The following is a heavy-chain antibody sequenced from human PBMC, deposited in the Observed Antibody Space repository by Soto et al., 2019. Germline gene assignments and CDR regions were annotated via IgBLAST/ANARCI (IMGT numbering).Heavy chain of an antibody. D-gene: IGHD1-26*01. CDR2: IIPMYDSA. V-gene: IGHV1-69*06. Sequence: QVQLVQSGAELKKPGSSVNVSCAASGGTFKTYTINWVRQAPGQGLEWIGQIIPMYDSANYAQRFQGRVTISADKPTNIAYMELGGLRSDDTALYYCATWRTYSGSYCFDYWGQGTLVSVSS. J-gene: IGHJ4*02. CDR3: ATWRTYSGSYCFDY. CDR1: GGTFKTYT.